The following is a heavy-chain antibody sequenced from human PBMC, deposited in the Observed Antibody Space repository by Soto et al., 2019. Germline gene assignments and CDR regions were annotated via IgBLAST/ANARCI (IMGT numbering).Heavy chain of an antibody. D-gene: IGHD2-2*01. J-gene: IGHJ4*02. V-gene: IGHV3-30*03. Sequence: PGGSLRLSCSTSGFTFRSYGMHWVRQAPGKGLEWVALISNDGSDKYYADSVKGRFTISRDNSKSTLYLQMNSLRGDDTAIYYCGAGQYFTDYWGQGTLVTVSS. CDR1: GFTFRSYG. CDR2: ISNDGSDK. CDR3: GAGQYFTDY.